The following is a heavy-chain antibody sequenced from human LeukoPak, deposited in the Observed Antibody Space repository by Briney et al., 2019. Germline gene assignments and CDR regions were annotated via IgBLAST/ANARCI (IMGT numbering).Heavy chain of an antibody. J-gene: IGHJ3*02. CDR1: VGSISSYY. CDR2: IYDSGST. D-gene: IGHD2-15*01. Sequence: SETLSLTCTVSVGSISSYYWSWIRQPPGKGREGIGYIYDSGSTKYNPSLKSPVTISVDMSKTKFSLKLSSVPDADTVVYYCARDQDLGYCRGGNCYSGAFDIWGQGTMVTVSS. V-gene: IGHV4-59*01. CDR3: ARDQDLGYCRGGNCYSGAFDI.